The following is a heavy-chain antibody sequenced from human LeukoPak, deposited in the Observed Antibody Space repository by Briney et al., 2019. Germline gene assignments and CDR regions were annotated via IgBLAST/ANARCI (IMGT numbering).Heavy chain of an antibody. J-gene: IGHJ4*02. Sequence: GXLRLSCVTSGLTFSDYWMRWVRHSPGKGLEWVADIKQDGSDKKYVDSVKGRFTISRDNAKKSLYLQMDSLRAEDTAVYYCAISLWPADYWGQGTLVTVSS. D-gene: IGHD3-10*01. V-gene: IGHV3-7*01. CDR2: IKQDGSDK. CDR1: GLTFSDYW. CDR3: AISLWPADY.